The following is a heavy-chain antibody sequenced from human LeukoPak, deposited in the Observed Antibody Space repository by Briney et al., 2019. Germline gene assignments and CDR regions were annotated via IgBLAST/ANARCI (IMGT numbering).Heavy chain of an antibody. Sequence: SETLSLTCAVYGGSFSGYYWSWIRQPPGKGLEWIGEINHSGSTNYNPSLKSRVTISVDTSKNQFSLKLSSVTAADTAVYYCARDRIVVDLYYYYYYGMDVWGQGTTVTVSS. D-gene: IGHD3-22*01. CDR2: INHSGST. J-gene: IGHJ6*02. V-gene: IGHV4-34*01. CDR1: GGSFSGYY. CDR3: ARDRIVVDLYYYYYYGMDV.